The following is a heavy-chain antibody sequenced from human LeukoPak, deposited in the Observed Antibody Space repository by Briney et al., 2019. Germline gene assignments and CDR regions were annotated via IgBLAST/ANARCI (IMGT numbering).Heavy chain of an antibody. Sequence: SETLSLTCTVSGGSISSYYWSWIRQPPGKGLEGIGYIYYSGSTNYNPSLKSRVTISVDTSKNQFSLKLSSVTAADTAVYYCAAARDYDCSGYYYEDYWGQGALVTVSS. CDR1: GGSISSYY. V-gene: IGHV4-59*01. D-gene: IGHD3-22*01. CDR3: AAARDYDCSGYYYEDY. J-gene: IGHJ4*02. CDR2: IYYSGST.